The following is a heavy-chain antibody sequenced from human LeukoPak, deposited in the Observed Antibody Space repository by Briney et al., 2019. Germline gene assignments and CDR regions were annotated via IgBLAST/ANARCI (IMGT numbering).Heavy chain of an antibody. Sequence: GGSLRLSCAASGFTSSSYGMHWVRQAPGKGLEWVAFIHFDGSTKYSGDSVKGRFTISRDNSKNTLYLQMNSLRPEDTAVYYCAKDQCTRTSCDGYPGYWGQGSLVTVSP. CDR3: AKDQCTRTSCDGYPGY. D-gene: IGHD2-2*01. J-gene: IGHJ4*02. V-gene: IGHV3-30*02. CDR2: IHFDGSTK. CDR1: GFTSSSYG.